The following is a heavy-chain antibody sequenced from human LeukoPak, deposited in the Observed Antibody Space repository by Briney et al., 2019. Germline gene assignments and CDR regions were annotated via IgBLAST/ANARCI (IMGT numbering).Heavy chain of an antibody. J-gene: IGHJ6*02. CDR2: IRSKANSYAT. V-gene: IGHV3-73*01. Sequence: GGSLRLSCAASGFTFSGSAMHWVRQASGKGLEWVGRIRSKANSYATAYAASVKGRFTISRDDSKNTAYLQMNSLKTEDTAVYYCTRDYCSSTSCSSMDVWGQGTTVTVSS. CDR3: TRDYCSSTSCSSMDV. CDR1: GFTFSGSA. D-gene: IGHD2-2*01.